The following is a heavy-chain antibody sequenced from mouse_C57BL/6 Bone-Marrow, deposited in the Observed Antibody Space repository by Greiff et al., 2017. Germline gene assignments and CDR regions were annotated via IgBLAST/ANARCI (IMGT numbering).Heavy chain of an antibody. Sequence: QVQLKQSGAELARPGASVKLSCKASGYTFTSYGISWVKQRTGQGLEWIGEIYPRSGNTYYNEKFKGKATLTADKSSSTAYMELRSLTSEDSAGYICASCCQDYFDDWGQGTTLTVSS. D-gene: IGHD6-1*01. CDR1: GYTFTSYG. J-gene: IGHJ2*01. V-gene: IGHV1-81*01. CDR3: ASCCQDYFDD. CDR2: IYPRSGNT.